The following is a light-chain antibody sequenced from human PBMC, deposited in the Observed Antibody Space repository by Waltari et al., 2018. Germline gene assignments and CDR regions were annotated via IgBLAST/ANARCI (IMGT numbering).Light chain of an antibody. V-gene: IGLV1-44*01. CDR1: SSNIGSNY. CDR2: NNN. Sequence: QAPSASGTPGQRVTISCLGSSSNIGSNYVNWYQQLPGTAPKLLIYNNNQRPSGVPDRFSGSKSGTSASLAISGLQSADEADYYCSAWDDSLNAWVFGGGARLTVL. J-gene: IGLJ3*02. CDR3: SAWDDSLNAWV.